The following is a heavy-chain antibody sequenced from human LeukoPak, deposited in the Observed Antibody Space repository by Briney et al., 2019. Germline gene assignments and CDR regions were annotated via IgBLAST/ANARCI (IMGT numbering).Heavy chain of an antibody. Sequence: PGGSLRLSCAASGFTLSSYEMNWVRQAPGKGLEWVSYISSSGDTIYYADSVKGRFTISRDNAKKSLYLQTNSLRAEDTAVYYCARDYYDSSGLDYWGQGTLVTVSS. V-gene: IGHV3-48*03. D-gene: IGHD3-22*01. CDR1: GFTLSSYE. J-gene: IGHJ4*02. CDR2: ISSSGDTI. CDR3: ARDYYDSSGLDY.